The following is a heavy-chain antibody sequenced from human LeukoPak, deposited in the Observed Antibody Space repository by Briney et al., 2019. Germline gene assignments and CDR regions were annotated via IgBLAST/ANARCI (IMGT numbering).Heavy chain of an antibody. CDR1: GYTFTSNY. V-gene: IGHV1-2*02. Sequence: GASVKVSCKAFGYTFTSNYMHWVRQAPGQGLEWMGWINPNSGGTNYAQKFQGRVTMTRDTSISTAYMELSRLRSDDTAVYYCARLDLWFGELFHYYYMDVWGKGTTVTISS. D-gene: IGHD3-10*01. CDR3: ARLDLWFGELFHYYYMDV. J-gene: IGHJ6*03. CDR2: INPNSGGT.